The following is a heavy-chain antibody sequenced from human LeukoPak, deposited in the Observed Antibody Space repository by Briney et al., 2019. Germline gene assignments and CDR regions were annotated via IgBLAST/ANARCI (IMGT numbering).Heavy chain of an antibody. Sequence: GGSLRLSFAVSGFTFSDYWMTWVRQAPGRGLEWVANIKEDGSDKQYVDSVQGRFTISRDNAENSLYLQMNSLRAEDTAVYYCVRESSVWVGPGIGRPLDVWGKGTAVTVSS. J-gene: IGHJ6*04. CDR3: VRESSVWVGPGIGRPLDV. D-gene: IGHD3-16*01. V-gene: IGHV3-7*01. CDR1: GFTFSDYW. CDR2: IKEDGSDK.